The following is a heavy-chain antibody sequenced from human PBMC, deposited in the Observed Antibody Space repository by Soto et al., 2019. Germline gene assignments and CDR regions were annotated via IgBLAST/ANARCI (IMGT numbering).Heavy chain of an antibody. CDR3: ARALRAYCGGDCYSAYFDY. J-gene: IGHJ4*02. D-gene: IGHD2-21*02. CDR1: GGTISNYY. V-gene: IGHV4-59*01. Sequence: SETLSLTCTVSGGTISNYYWSWIRQPPGKGLEWIGYVYYSGSTNYNPSLKSRITISVDMPKNQFSLKLSSVTAADTAVYYCARALRAYCGGDCYSAYFDYWGQGTLVTVSS. CDR2: VYYSGST.